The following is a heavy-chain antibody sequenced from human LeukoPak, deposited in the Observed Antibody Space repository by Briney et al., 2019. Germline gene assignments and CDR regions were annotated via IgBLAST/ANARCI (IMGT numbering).Heavy chain of an antibody. CDR2: ISSNGDNT. CDR3: VRGTGY. J-gene: IGHJ4*02. CDR1: GFTFSTYV. V-gene: IGHV3-64D*06. Sequence: GGPLRLSCSVSGFTFSTYVMHWVRQAPGKGLGYVSAISSNGDNTYYADSAKGRFTISRDNSKNTLYLQMSSLRADDTAVYYCVRGTGYWGQGTLVTVSS.